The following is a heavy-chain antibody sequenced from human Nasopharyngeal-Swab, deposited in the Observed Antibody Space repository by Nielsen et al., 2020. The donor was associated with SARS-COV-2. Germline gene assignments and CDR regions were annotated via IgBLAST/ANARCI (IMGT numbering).Heavy chain of an antibody. D-gene: IGHD3-10*01. CDR1: GFSLSTSGMC. V-gene: IGHV2-70*11. CDR3: ARWIRGVAFDY. CDR2: IDWDDDK. Sequence: SGPTLVKPTQTLTLTCTFSGFSLSTSGMCVSWIRQPPGKALEWLARIDWDDDKYYSTSLKIRLTISKDTSKNQVVLTMTNMDPVDTATYYCARWIRGVAFDYWGQGTLVTVSS. J-gene: IGHJ4*02.